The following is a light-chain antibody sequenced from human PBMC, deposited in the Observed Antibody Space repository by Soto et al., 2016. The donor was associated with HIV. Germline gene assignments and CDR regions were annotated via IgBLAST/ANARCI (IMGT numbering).Light chain of an antibody. J-gene: IGLJ1*01. Sequence: SYELSQPPSVSVAPGKTASISCGGNNIGTKFVHWYQQRPGQAPVLVVYAGTDRPPGIPERFSGSKSGDTATLTINRVEAGDEADYYCQVWETGSNQYVFGTGTTVTVL. V-gene: IGLV3-21*03. CDR3: QVWETGSNQYV. CDR1: NIGTKF. CDR2: AGT.